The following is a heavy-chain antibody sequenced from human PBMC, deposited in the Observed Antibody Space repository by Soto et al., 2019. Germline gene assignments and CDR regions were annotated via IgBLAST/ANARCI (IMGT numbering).Heavy chain of an antibody. CDR1: GGSITSSY. J-gene: IGHJ6*02. Sequence: SETLSLTCTVSGGSITSSYWSWIRRPPGKGLEWIAYIYDTGISGYTPSTSYNPSLKSRFTMSVDTAKRQFSLKLTSVTAADTAVYYCARGEDAFFYYGLDVWGQGITVTVSS. CDR3: ARGEDAFFYYGLDV. V-gene: IGHV4-59*01. CDR2: IYDTGISGYTPST.